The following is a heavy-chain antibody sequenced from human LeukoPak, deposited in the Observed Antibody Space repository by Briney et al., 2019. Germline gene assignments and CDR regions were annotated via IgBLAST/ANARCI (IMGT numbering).Heavy chain of an antibody. CDR2: MNPNSGAT. Sequence: EASVKVSCKASGYTFTSHDINWVRQATGQGLEWMGWMNPNSGATGYAQKFRGRLTMTRDTSLTTAYMELSSLGSEDTALYYCARGPAYSEYGVLGYSHYSMDVWGKGTTVTVS. V-gene: IGHV1-8*01. CDR1: GYTFTSHD. CDR3: ARGPAYSEYGVLGYSHYSMDV. D-gene: IGHD4-17*01. J-gene: IGHJ6*03.